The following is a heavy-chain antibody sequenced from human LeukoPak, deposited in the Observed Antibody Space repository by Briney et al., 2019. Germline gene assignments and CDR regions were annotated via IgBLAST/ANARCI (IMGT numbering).Heavy chain of an antibody. J-gene: IGHJ4*02. CDR2: IYTRGNT. CDR1: GDSNNSGNYY. V-gene: IGHV4-61*02. Sequence: SETLSLTCTVSGDSNNSGNYYWSWIRQPAGKGLEWIGRIYTRGNTNYNPSLKSRVTISVDTSKNQFSLKLSSVTAADTAVHYCARQYSSGWYGGGLHFDYWGQGTLVTVSS. D-gene: IGHD6-19*01. CDR3: ARQYSSGWYGGGLHFDY.